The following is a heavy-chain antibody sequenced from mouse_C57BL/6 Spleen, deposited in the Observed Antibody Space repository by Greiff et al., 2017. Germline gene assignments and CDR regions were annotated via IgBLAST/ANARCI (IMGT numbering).Heavy chain of an antibody. CDR1: GYTFTDYN. Sequence: EVQGVESGPELVKPGASVKMSCKASGYTFTDYNMHWVKQSHGKSLEWIGYINPNNGGTSYNQKFKGKATLTVNKSSSTAYMELRSLTSEDSAVYYCAREYDYPFAYWGQGTLGTVYA. V-gene: IGHV1-22*01. J-gene: IGHJ3*01. D-gene: IGHD2-4*01. CDR3: AREYDYPFAY. CDR2: INPNNGGT.